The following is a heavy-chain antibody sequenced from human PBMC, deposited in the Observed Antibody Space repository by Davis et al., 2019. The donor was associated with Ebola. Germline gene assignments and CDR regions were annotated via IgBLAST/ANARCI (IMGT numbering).Heavy chain of an antibody. J-gene: IGHJ4*02. CDR1: GFTFSGSA. CDR3: TSGGIPNDY. Sequence: GESLKISCAASGFTFSGSAMHWVRQASGKGLEWVGRIRSKANSYAIAYAASVKGRFTISRDDSKNTAYLQMNSLKTEDTAVYYCTSGGIPNDYWGQGTLVTASS. D-gene: IGHD2-2*01. CDR2: IRSKANSYAI. V-gene: IGHV3-73*01.